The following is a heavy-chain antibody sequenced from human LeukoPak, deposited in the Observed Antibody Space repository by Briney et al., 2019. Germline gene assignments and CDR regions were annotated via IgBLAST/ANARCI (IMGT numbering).Heavy chain of an antibody. Sequence: SETLSLTCVVSGGSISPYYWSWIRQSPGKGLEWIGYIDPSGSASYSPSLKSRVTIFVDTSKNLFSLILTSVSASDTAIYYCARDHWLFSSKTWYYYGMDVWGQGTTVTVSS. V-gene: IGHV4-59*01. CDR2: IDPSGSA. CDR3: ARDHWLFSSKTWYYYGMDV. D-gene: IGHD3-9*01. CDR1: GGSISPYY. J-gene: IGHJ6*02.